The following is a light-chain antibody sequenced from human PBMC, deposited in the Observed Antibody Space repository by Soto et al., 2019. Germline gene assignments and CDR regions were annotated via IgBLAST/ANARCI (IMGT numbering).Light chain of an antibody. Sequence: EIALTQSPGTLSLSPGERATLSCWASQSVASTYLGWYQQKPGQAPRLLIYGASSRATGIPDRFSGSGSGTDFTLTISRLEPEDFALYYCQQYAGSPTLGQGTRLEIK. J-gene: IGKJ5*01. CDR3: QQYAGSPT. CDR1: QSVASTY. V-gene: IGKV3-20*01. CDR2: GAS.